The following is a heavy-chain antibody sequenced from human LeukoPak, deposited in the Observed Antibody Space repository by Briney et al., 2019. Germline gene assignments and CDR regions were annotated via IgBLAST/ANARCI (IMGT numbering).Heavy chain of an antibody. V-gene: IGHV3-48*03. Sequence: GGSLRLSCAASGFTFSSYEMNWVRQAPGKGLEWVSYISSSGSTIYYADSVKGRFTISRDNAKNSLYLQMNSLRAEDTAVYYCARGGYGGHPFDYWGQGTLVTVSS. CDR2: ISSSGSTI. CDR3: ARGGYGGHPFDY. D-gene: IGHD4-23*01. CDR1: GFTFSSYE. J-gene: IGHJ4*02.